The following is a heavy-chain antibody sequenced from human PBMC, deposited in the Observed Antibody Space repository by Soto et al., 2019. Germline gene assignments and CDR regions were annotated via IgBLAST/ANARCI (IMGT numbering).Heavy chain of an antibody. CDR1: GGSISSYY. Sequence: SETLSLTCTVSGGSISSYYWSWIRQPPGKGLEWIGYIYYSGSTNYNPSLKSRVTISVDTSKNQFSLKLSSVTAADTAVYYCARGVEGYYGDYTTVGFDYCGQGTLVTVSS. CDR3: ARGVEGYYGDYTTVGFDY. D-gene: IGHD4-17*01. J-gene: IGHJ4*02. CDR2: IYYSGST. V-gene: IGHV4-59*01.